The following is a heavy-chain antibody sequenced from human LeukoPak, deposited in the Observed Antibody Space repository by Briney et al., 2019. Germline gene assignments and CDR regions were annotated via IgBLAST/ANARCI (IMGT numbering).Heavy chain of an antibody. CDR2: AYYRSKWYK. CDR1: GDSVSSNSAA. CDR3: ARDGHAPQSPYYFGY. Sequence: SQTLSLTRAISGDSVSSNSAAWNWIRQSPSRGLEWLGRAYYRSKWYKDYAEFVKSRVTINTDTSKNQFSLQLNSVTPEDTAMYYCARDGHAPQSPYYFGYWGQGTLVTVSS. V-gene: IGHV6-1*01. J-gene: IGHJ4*02.